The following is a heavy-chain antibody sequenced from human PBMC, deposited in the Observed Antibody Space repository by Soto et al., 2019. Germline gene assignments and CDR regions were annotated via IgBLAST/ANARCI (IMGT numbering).Heavy chain of an antibody. CDR1: GFTFSSYA. J-gene: IGHJ5*02. CDR3: AKDHGYRYENWFDP. V-gene: IGHV3-23*01. D-gene: IGHD5-18*01. Sequence: GGSLRLSCASSGFTFSSYAMNLVRQATGKGLEWVSAISGSGGSTYYADSVKGRFTISRDNSKNTLYLQMNSLRAEDTAVYYCAKDHGYRYENWFDPWGQGTLVTVSS. CDR2: ISGSGGST.